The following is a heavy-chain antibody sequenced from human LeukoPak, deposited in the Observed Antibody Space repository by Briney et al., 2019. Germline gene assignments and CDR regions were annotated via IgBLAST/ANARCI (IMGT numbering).Heavy chain of an antibody. Sequence: GGSLRLSCAASGFTFSSYSMNWVRQAPGKGLEWVSYISSSSSTIYYADSVKGRFTISRDNAKNSLYLQMNSLRAEDTAVYYCAKEGGITIPGGSRYWDYYYMDVWGKGTTVTVSS. D-gene: IGHD3-3*01. J-gene: IGHJ6*03. CDR3: AKEGGITIPGGSRYWDYYYMDV. CDR1: GFTFSSYS. V-gene: IGHV3-48*04. CDR2: ISSSSSTI.